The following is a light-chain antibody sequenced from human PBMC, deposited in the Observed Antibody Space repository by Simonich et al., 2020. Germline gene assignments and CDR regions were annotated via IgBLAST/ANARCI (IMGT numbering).Light chain of an antibody. CDR3: SSYTSSSTL. CDR1: SSDVGGYNY. J-gene: IGLJ3*02. Sequence: QSARTQPASVSGSPGQSITISCTGTSSDVGGYNYVSWYQQHPGKAPTLMIYDVSKRPSGVSNRFSGSKAGNTASLTISGLQAEDEADYYCSSYTSSSTLFGGGTKLTVL. CDR2: DVS. V-gene: IGLV2-14*01.